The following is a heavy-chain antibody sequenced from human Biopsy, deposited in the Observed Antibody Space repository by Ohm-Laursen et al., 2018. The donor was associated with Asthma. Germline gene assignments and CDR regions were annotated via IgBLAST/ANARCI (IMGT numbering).Heavy chain of an antibody. V-gene: IGHV3-7*01. CDR3: ARTFHFWSPYHAEHYQL. J-gene: IGHJ1*01. CDR1: GFTFSAYG. CDR2: IKHDGTEK. Sequence: SLRLSCAASGFTFSAYGMHWVRQVPGKGLEWVANIKHDGTEKNHADSLKGRFTISRDNAKNSLYLQMNSLRAEDTAVYYCARTFHFWSPYHAEHYQLWGQGTLVTVPS. D-gene: IGHD3-3*02.